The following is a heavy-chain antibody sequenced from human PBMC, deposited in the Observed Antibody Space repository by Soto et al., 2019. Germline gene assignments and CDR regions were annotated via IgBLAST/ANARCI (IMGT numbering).Heavy chain of an antibody. J-gene: IGHJ4*02. CDR3: ARDLTLGLGDY. CDR1: GYTFTSYG. Sequence: QVQLVQSGAEVKKPGASVKVSCKASGYTFTSYGISWVRQDPGQGLEWMGWISVHNGNTKYAQKLQGRVTMTTDTTTSTAYMEVRSLRSDDTAVYYCARDLTLGLGDYWGQGTLVTVSS. CDR2: ISVHNGNT. D-gene: IGHD7-27*01. V-gene: IGHV1-18*01.